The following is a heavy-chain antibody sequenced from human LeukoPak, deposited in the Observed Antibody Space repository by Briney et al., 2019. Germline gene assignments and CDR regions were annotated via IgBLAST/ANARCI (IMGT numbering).Heavy chain of an antibody. V-gene: IGHV3-7*01. Sequence: QPGGSLRLSCVASGFTFSDYWMTWVRQAPGKGLEWVANIKEDGSVKYYVDSVKGRFTISRDNAKNSLYLQLNSLRAEDTAVYYCATEGTDGRGSFGWFDSWGQGTLVTVSS. J-gene: IGHJ5*01. CDR1: GFTFSDYW. CDR3: ATEGTDGRGSFGWFDS. CDR2: IKEDGSVK. D-gene: IGHD3-10*01.